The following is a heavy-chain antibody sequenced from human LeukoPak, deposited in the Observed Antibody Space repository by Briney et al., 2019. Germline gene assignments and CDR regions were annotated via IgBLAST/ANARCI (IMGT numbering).Heavy chain of an antibody. V-gene: IGHV3-48*04. Sequence: QPGGSLRLSCAASGFTFGPYTMNWVRQAPGKGLEWVSYISSSSDTIYYADSVKGRFTISRDNAKNSLYLQMNSLRAEDTAVYYCTRVGYYDFWSGKNYMDVWGKGTTVTVSS. D-gene: IGHD3-3*01. CDR3: TRVGYYDFWSGKNYMDV. CDR2: ISSSSDTI. CDR1: GFTFGPYT. J-gene: IGHJ6*03.